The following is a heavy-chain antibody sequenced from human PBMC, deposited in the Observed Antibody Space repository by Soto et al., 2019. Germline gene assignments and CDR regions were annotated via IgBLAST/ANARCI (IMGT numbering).Heavy chain of an antibody. Sequence: QITLKESGPTLVKPTQTLTLTCTFSGFSLSTGGVGVGWIRQPPGKALEWLALIYWDDDKRYSPSLKSRLTGTKDTSKNQVVRTMTNMDPVDTAAYYCAHSRCGGDCLRSYSSHYYYGMDVWGQGTTVTVSS. D-gene: IGHD2-21*02. V-gene: IGHV2-5*02. CDR2: IYWDDDK. CDR3: AHSRCGGDCLRSYSSHYYYGMDV. CDR1: GFSLSTGGVG. J-gene: IGHJ6*02.